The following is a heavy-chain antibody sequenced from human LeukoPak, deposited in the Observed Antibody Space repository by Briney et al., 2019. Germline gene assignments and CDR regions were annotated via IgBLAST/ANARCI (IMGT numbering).Heavy chain of an antibody. CDR3: AKGGGPYHLPTDY. D-gene: IGHD2-2*01. J-gene: IGHJ4*02. CDR2: ISGGGGHT. Sequence: GGSLRLSCAPSGFTFGSYAMSWVRQAPGKGLEWVSAISGGGGHTYYADSVKGRFTISRDNSKNMLYLQMSSLRAEDTAVYYCAKGGGPYHLPTDYWGQGTLVTVSS. CDR1: GFTFGSYA. V-gene: IGHV3-23*01.